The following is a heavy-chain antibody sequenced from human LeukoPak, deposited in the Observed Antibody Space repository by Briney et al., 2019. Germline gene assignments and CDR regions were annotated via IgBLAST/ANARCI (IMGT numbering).Heavy chain of an antibody. V-gene: IGHV1-2*02. CDR2: INPNSGGT. D-gene: IGHD2-15*01. CDR1: VYTFTDSY. CDR3: ARETGYCSGGRCYFIY. J-gene: IGHJ4*02. Sequence: GASVTVSYKPSVYTFTDSYIHWVRQAPGQGLEWMGWINPNSGGTSSAQKFQGRVTMTRDTSVSTAYMELSRLRSDDTALYYCARETGYCSGGRCYFIYWGQGTLVTVSS.